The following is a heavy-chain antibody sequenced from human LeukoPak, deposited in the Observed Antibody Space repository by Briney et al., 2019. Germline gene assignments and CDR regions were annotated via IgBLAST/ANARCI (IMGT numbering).Heavy chain of an antibody. V-gene: IGHV3-48*01. CDR1: GFTFSSYS. CDR2: ISSSSSSI. CDR3: ARDGKQQLAFDY. D-gene: IGHD6-13*01. J-gene: IGHJ4*02. Sequence: GGSLRLSCAASGFTFSSYSMNWVRQAPGKGLEWVSYISSSSSSIFYAGSVKGRFTISRDDAKNSLYLQLNSLRAEDTAVYYCARDGKQQLAFDYWGQGTLVTVSS.